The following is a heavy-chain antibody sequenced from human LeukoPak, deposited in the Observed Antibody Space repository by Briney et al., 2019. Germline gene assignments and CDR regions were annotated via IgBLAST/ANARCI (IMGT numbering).Heavy chain of an antibody. Sequence: GGSLRLSCEASGFTFNMYWMSWVRQAPGKGLEWVANINQDGSEKYYVDSVKGRFTISRDNAKNSLYLQMDSLRADDTAVYYCAEYGGHILTGYFAYWGQGTLVTVSS. D-gene: IGHD3-9*01. J-gene: IGHJ4*02. CDR2: INQDGSEK. CDR3: AEYGGHILTGYFAY. V-gene: IGHV3-7*03. CDR1: GFTFNMYW.